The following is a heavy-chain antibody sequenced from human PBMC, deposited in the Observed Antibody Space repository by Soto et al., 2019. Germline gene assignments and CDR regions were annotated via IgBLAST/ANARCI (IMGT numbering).Heavy chain of an antibody. Sequence: ETLSLTCAVYGGSFSGYYWSWIRQPPGKGLEWIGEINHSGSTNYNPSLKSRVTISVDTSKNQFSLKLSSVTAADTAVYYCARGLGITMIVVADDAFDIWGQGTMVTVSS. CDR2: INHSGST. J-gene: IGHJ3*02. CDR1: GGSFSGYY. V-gene: IGHV4-34*01. CDR3: ARGLGITMIVVADDAFDI. D-gene: IGHD3-22*01.